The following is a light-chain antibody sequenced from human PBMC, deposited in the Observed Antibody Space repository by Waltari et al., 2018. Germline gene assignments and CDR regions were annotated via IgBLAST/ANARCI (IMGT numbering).Light chain of an antibody. Sequence: QSVLTQPASVSGSPGQSLTIPCTGTNSDVGGSNYVSWYQQYPGKAPRLMIYDVTKRPSGVSNRFSGSKSGNTASLTISGLQAEDEADYYCSSYTSSGTLRIFGGGTKVTAL. CDR2: DVT. CDR1: NSDVGGSNY. CDR3: SSYTSSGTLRI. J-gene: IGLJ2*01. V-gene: IGLV2-14*01.